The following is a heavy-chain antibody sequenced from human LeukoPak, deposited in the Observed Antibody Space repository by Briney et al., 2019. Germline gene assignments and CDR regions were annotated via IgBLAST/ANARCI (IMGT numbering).Heavy chain of an antibody. V-gene: IGHV4-34*01. CDR2: INHSGST. D-gene: IGHD2-21*02. J-gene: IGHJ3*02. Sequence: SETLSLTCAVYGGSFSGYYWSWIRQPPGKGLEWIGEINHSGSTNYNPSLKSRVTISVDTSKNQFSLKLSSVTAADTAVYYCARDPIVVVTAIGAFDIWGQGTMVTVSS. CDR3: ARDPIVVVTAIGAFDI. CDR1: GGSFSGYY.